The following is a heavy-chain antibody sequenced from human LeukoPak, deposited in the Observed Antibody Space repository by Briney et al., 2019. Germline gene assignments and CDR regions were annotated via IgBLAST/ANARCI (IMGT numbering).Heavy chain of an antibody. CDR3: ARVVNYYGSGSYYTGFDP. Sequence: SVKVSCKASGYTFTSYDINWVRQATGQGLEWMGWMNPNSGNPGYVQKFQSRVTMTRNTSISTAYMELSSLRSEDTAVYYCARVVNYYGSGSYYTGFDPWGQGTLVTVSS. J-gene: IGHJ5*02. CDR1: GYTFTSYD. CDR2: MNPNSGNP. V-gene: IGHV1-8*01. D-gene: IGHD3-10*01.